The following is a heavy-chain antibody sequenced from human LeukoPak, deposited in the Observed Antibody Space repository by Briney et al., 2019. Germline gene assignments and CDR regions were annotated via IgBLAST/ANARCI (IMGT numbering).Heavy chain of an antibody. D-gene: IGHD3-9*01. CDR2: IYYSGST. V-gene: IGHV4-31*03. CDR1: GGSISSGGYY. CDR3: ARVVPYYDILTGYPLTPYYFDY. J-gene: IGHJ4*02. Sequence: SETLSLTCTVSGGSISSGGYYWSWIRQHPGTGLEWIGYIYYSGSTYYNPSLKSRVTISVDTSKNQFSLKLSSVTAADTAVYYCARVVPYYDILTGYPLTPYYFDYWGQGTLVTVSS.